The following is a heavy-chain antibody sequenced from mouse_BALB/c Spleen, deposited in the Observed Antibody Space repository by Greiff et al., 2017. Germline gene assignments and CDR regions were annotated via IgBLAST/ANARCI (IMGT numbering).Heavy chain of an antibody. D-gene: IGHD1-1*01. CDR2: ISYDGSN. CDR3: ARRGSSPGYFDY. Sequence: EVQLQQSGPGLVKPSQSLSLTCSVTGYSITSGYYWNWIRQFPGNKLEWMGYISYDGSNNYNPSLKNRISITRDTSKNQFFLKLNSVTTEDTATYYCARRGSSPGYFDYWGQGTTLTVSS. V-gene: IGHV3-6*02. J-gene: IGHJ2*01. CDR1: GYSITSGYY.